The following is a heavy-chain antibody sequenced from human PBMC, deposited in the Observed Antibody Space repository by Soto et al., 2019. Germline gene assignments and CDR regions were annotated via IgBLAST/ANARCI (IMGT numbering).Heavy chain of an antibody. CDR1: GFSLKNYS. D-gene: IGHD2-2*01. CDR2: ITGSGDKT. CDR3: ARDCSSSSCSVWRY. J-gene: IGHJ4*02. Sequence: GGSLILSCAASGFSLKNYSMTWVRQAPGKGLEWVSGITGSGDKTYYADSVKGRFIISRDNSENTLYLQMDSLRAEDTALYYCARDCSSSSCSVWRYWGQGTQVTVSS. V-gene: IGHV3-23*01.